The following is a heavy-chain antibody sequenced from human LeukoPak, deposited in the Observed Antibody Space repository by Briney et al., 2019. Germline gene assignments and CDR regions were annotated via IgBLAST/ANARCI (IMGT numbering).Heavy chain of an antibody. CDR2: INHSGST. CDR1: GGSFSGYY. Sequence: SETLSLTCAVYGGSFSGYYWSWIRQPPGKGLEWIGEINHSGSTNYNPSLKSRVTISVDTSKNQFSLKLSSVTAADTAVYYCARGKLRTGYDSSGYYSESGAFDIWGQGTMVTVSS. V-gene: IGHV4-34*01. J-gene: IGHJ3*02. D-gene: IGHD3-22*01. CDR3: ARGKLRTGYDSSGYYSESGAFDI.